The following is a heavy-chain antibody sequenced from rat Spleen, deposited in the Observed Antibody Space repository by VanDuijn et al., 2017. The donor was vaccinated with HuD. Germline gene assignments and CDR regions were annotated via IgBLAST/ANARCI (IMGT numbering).Heavy chain of an antibody. Sequence: EVQLVESDGGLVQPGRSLKLSCAASGFTFSDYYMAWVRQAPTKGLEWVATISDDGSSTYYRDSVKGRFTISRDNAKSTPYLKMDSLRSEDTATYYCARRGYNNYFFDYWGQGVMVTVSA. CDR2: ISDDGSST. V-gene: IGHV5-7*01. J-gene: IGHJ2*01. D-gene: IGHD1-10*01. CDR3: ARRGYNNYFFDY. CDR1: GFTFSDYY.